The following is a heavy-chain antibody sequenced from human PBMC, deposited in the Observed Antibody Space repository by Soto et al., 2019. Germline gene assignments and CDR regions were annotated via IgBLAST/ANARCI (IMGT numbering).Heavy chain of an antibody. CDR3: ARVAVDARPLWYNWCDP. CDR1: GYTFTDYD. V-gene: IGHV1-8*01. CDR2: MNPNSGET. J-gene: IGHJ5*02. Sequence: QEQLVQSGAEVKTPGASVKVSCKTSGYTFTDYDINWVRQATAQGLAWIRWMNPNSGETGYAQKFQGRVTMTRSASLSTAYLELSSRRSEDTAVDYCARVAVDARPLWYNWCDPWGQGTLVTVSS. D-gene: IGHD3-10*01.